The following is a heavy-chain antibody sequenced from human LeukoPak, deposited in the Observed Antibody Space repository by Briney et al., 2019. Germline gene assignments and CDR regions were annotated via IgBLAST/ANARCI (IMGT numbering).Heavy chain of an antibody. Sequence: SVKVSCKASGGTFSSYAISWVRQAPGQGLEWMGGIIPIFGTANYAQKFQGRVTMTRNTSISTAYMELSSLRSEDTAVYYCARAVNRGGSPHGYWGQGTLVTVSS. CDR2: IIPIFGTA. D-gene: IGHD2-15*01. CDR3: ARAVNRGGSPHGY. CDR1: GGTFSSYA. J-gene: IGHJ4*02. V-gene: IGHV1-69*05.